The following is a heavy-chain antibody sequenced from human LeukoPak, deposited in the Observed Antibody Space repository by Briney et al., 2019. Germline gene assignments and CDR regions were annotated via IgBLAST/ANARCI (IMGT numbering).Heavy chain of an antibody. CDR1: GGSISRYY. V-gene: IGHV4-59*01. CDR3: ARGVEDFDY. CDR2: IYYSGST. Sequence: PSEPLSLTCTLSGGSISRYYWSWMRQPPGKGLEWIGYIYYSGSTNYNPSLKSRVTISVDTSKNQFSLKLSSVTAADTAVYYCARGVEDFDYWGQGTLVTVSS. J-gene: IGHJ4*02.